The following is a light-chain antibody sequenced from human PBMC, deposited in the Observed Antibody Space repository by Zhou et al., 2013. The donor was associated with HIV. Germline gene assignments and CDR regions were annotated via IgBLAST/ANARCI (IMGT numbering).Light chain of an antibody. CDR3: QQYNSYSRLT. J-gene: IGKJ4*01. CDR2: KAS. V-gene: IGKV1-5*03. Sequence: DIRMTQSPSTLSAYVGDRVTITCRASQSISSWLAWYQQKPGKAPKLLIYKASSLESGVPSRFSGSGSGTEFTLTISSLQPDDFATYYCQQYNSYSRLTFGGGTKVEIK. CDR1: QSISSW.